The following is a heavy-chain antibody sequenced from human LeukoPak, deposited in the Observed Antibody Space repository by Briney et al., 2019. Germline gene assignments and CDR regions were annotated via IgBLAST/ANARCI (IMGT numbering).Heavy chain of an antibody. V-gene: IGHV4-34*01. CDR3: ARLPSGSYSRAPPRAHYYYYYYMDV. CDR1: GGSFSGYY. CDR2: INHSGST. D-gene: IGHD3-10*01. J-gene: IGHJ6*03. Sequence: SETLSLTCAVYGGSFSGYYWSWIRQPPGKGLEWIGEINHSGSTNYNPSLKSRVTISVDTSKNQFSLKLSSVTAADTAVYYCARLPSGSYSRAPPRAHYYYYYYMDVWGKGTTVTVSS.